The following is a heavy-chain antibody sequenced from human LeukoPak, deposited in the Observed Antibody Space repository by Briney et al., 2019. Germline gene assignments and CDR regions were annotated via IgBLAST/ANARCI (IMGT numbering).Heavy chain of an antibody. Sequence: GGSLRLFCAASGFTFSSFYMTWVRQAPGKGLEWVATIKQDGSDKHYVDSVKGRFIISRDNAKNSLYLQMNSLRAEDTAVYYCARTTILDYWGQGTLVTVSS. CDR1: GFTFSSFY. D-gene: IGHD4-17*01. V-gene: IGHV3-7*01. CDR2: IKQDGSDK. CDR3: ARTTILDY. J-gene: IGHJ4*02.